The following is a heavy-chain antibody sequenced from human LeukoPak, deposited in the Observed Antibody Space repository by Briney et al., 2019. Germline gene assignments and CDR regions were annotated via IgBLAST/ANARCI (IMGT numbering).Heavy chain of an antibody. D-gene: IGHD3-3*01. CDR3: ARVSSRFLEWLLYRSYAFDI. Sequence: SETLSLTCAVYGGSFSGYYWSWIRQPPGKGLEWIGEINHSGSTNYNPSLKSRVTISVDTSKNQFSLKLSSVTAADTAVYYCARVSSRFLEWLLYRSYAFDIWGQGTMVTVSP. CDR2: INHSGST. CDR1: GGSFSGYY. V-gene: IGHV4-34*01. J-gene: IGHJ3*02.